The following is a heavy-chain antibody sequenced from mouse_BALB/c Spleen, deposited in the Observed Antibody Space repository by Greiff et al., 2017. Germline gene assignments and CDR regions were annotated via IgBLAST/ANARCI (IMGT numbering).Heavy chain of an antibody. CDR2: ISDGGSYT. Sequence: EVKLMESGGGLVKPGGSLKLSCAASGFTFSDYYMYWVRQTPEKRLEWVATISDGGSYTYYPDSVKGRFTISRDNAKNNLYLQMSSLKSEDTAMYYCARVLGSWDAMDYWGQGTSVTVSS. CDR1: GFTFSDYY. J-gene: IGHJ4*01. D-gene: IGHD1-1*02. V-gene: IGHV5-4*02. CDR3: ARVLGSWDAMDY.